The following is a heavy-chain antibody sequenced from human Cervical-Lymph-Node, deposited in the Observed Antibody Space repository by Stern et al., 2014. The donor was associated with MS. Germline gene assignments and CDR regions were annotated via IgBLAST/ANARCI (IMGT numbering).Heavy chain of an antibody. Sequence: VQLLESGGGVVQPGRSLRLSCAASGFIFSNYAMHWVRQPPGEGLEWVAVVSSDGANTYFADSVKGRFTISRANSKNTLYLQMNSLKIEDTAIYYCASQIWGQGTMVTVSS. CDR3: ASQI. CDR2: VSSDGANT. CDR1: GFIFSNYA. J-gene: IGHJ3*02. V-gene: IGHV3-30*01.